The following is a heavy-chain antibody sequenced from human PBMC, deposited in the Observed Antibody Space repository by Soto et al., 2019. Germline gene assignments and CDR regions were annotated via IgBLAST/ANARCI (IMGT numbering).Heavy chain of an antibody. D-gene: IGHD3-22*01. CDR1: GFTFNTYA. J-gene: IGHJ4*02. V-gene: IGHV3-30-3*01. CDR3: ARDRSMIVVVPGY. CDR2: ISYDGSNK. Sequence: VGSLRLSCAASGFTFNTYAMHWVRQAPGKGLEWVALISYDGSNKFYADSVKGRFTISRDNSKNTLYLQMNSLRADDTAIYYCARDRSMIVVVPGYWGQGT.